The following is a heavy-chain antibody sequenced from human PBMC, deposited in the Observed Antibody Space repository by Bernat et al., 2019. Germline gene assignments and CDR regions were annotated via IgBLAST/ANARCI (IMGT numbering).Heavy chain of an antibody. D-gene: IGHD1-26*01. V-gene: IGHV1-3*01. J-gene: IGHJ6*02. CDR1: GYTFSNNA. CDR2: INAGNGNT. CDR3: ARDERSIWPPYYYYGMDV. Sequence: QVQLVQSGAEVKKPGASLKVSCKASGYTFSNNAMHWVRQAPGQRLEWMGWINAGNGNTKYSQKFQGRVTITRDTSASTTYMELSSLRSEDTAVYYCARDERSIWPPYYYYGMDVWGQGTTVTVSS.